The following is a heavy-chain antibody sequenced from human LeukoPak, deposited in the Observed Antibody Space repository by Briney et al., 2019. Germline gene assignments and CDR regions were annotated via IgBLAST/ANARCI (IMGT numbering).Heavy chain of an antibody. J-gene: IGHJ4*02. CDR2: IRYDGSNK. D-gene: IGHD6-6*01. CDR1: GFTFSNYG. V-gene: IGHV3-30*02. CDR3: ARYSSSSFDY. Sequence: GGSLRLSCAASGFTFSNYGMHWVRQAPRKGLEWVAFIRYDGSNKYYADSVKGRFTISRDNSKNTLYLQMNSLRAEDTAVYYCARYSSSSFDYWGQGTLVTVSS.